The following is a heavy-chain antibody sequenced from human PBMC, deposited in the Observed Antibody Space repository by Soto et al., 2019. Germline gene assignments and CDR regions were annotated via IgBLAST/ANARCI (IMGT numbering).Heavy chain of an antibody. V-gene: IGHV4-30-2*01. Sequence: QLHLQESGSGLVRPSQTLSLTCTVSGVSVGSGDFSWSWIRQPLGKGLEWVGCIYSSGSTHYSPSLRGRVTVSIDRSKNQISLMLTSVTAADTAVYYCARDSYERIGGGVNDTFDVWGQGTVVTVSS. CDR3: ARDSYERIGGGVNDTFDV. CDR1: GVSVGSGDFS. D-gene: IGHD3-10*01. J-gene: IGHJ3*01. CDR2: IYSSGST.